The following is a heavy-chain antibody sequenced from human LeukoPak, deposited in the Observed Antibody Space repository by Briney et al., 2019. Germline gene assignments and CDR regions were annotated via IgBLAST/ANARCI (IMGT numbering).Heavy chain of an antibody. D-gene: IGHD1-26*01. CDR1: GFTFGTYW. CDR2: IKQDGSEK. CDR3: ARCKLTVGVGCYFDL. V-gene: IGHV3-7*01. J-gene: IGHJ2*01. Sequence: GGSLRLSCGASGFTFGTYWMTWVRQAPGKGLEWVANIKQDGSEKNYVDSVKGRFTSSRDNAKNSLYLQMHSLRAEDTAVYYCARCKLTVGVGCYFDLWGRGTLVTVSS.